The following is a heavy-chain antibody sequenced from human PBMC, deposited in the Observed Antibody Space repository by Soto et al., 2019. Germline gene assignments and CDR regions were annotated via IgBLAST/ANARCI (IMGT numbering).Heavy chain of an antibody. D-gene: IGHD3-22*01. J-gene: IGHJ4*02. CDR2: ISGYNGDT. CDR3: AREGSYHDLDY. CDR1: GYTLTSYG. V-gene: IGHV1-18*01. Sequence: EASVKVSCKASGYTLTSYGITWVRQAPGQGLEWMGWISGYNGDTNYAQKFQGRVTLTTDTSTSTGYLEVMTLRPDDTAVYYCAREGSYHDLDYWGLGTLVTVSS.